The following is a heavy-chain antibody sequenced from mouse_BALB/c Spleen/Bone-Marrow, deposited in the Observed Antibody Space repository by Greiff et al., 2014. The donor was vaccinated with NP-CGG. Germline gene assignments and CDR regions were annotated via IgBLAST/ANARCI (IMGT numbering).Heavy chain of an antibody. CDR1: GFTFSDYY. CDR3: ARDRGVRGYAMDY. CDR2: ISDGSTYT. Sequence: EVQVVESGGGLVKPGGSLKLSCAASGFTFSDYYMYWVRQTPEKRLEWVATISDGSTYTYYPDSVKGRFTISRDNAKNNLYLQMSSLKSEDTALYYCARDRGVRGYAMDYWGQGTSVTVSS. V-gene: IGHV5-4*02. J-gene: IGHJ4*01. D-gene: IGHD2-14*01.